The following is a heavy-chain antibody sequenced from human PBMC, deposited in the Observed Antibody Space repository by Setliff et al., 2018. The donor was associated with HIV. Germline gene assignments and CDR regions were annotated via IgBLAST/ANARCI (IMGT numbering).Heavy chain of an antibody. V-gene: IGHV3-74*01. CDR1: GFTFSSYR. D-gene: IGHD3-16*01. J-gene: IGHJ3*02. Sequence: GGSLRLSCAASGFTFSSYRMHWVRQTPGKGLVWVSRIKTAASVTSYADSVKGRFTISRDNAKNTLYLQMNSLTDEDTAVYYCVRSGFLGGVDIWGLGTTVTVSS. CDR3: VRSGFLGGVDI. CDR2: IKTAASVT.